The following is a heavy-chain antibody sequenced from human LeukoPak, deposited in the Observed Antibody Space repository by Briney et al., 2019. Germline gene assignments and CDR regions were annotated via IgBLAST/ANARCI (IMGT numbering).Heavy chain of an antibody. CDR2: ITTSGGIT. Sequence: GGSLRLSCAASGFAFSSYAMNWVRQAPGKGLEWVSVITTSGGITYYADSVKGRFTISRDNSKNTLYLQMNSLRAEDTAVYYCAKDAPQLVYRGYYFDYWGQGTLVTVSS. J-gene: IGHJ4*02. D-gene: IGHD6-6*01. CDR1: GFAFSSYA. V-gene: IGHV3-23*01. CDR3: AKDAPQLVYRGYYFDY.